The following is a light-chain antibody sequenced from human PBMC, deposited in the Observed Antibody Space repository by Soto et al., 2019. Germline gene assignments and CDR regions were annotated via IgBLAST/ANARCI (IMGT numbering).Light chain of an antibody. Sequence: QSVLTQPASVSGSPGQSITISCTGTSSDVGGYNSVSWYRQDPGKAPKLIIYDVTYRPSGASNRFSGSKSGNTASLTISGLQSEGEADYHCSSFTSSITYVFGTGTKVTVL. CDR3: SSFTSSITYV. CDR2: DVT. CDR1: SSDVGGYNS. J-gene: IGLJ1*01. V-gene: IGLV2-14*01.